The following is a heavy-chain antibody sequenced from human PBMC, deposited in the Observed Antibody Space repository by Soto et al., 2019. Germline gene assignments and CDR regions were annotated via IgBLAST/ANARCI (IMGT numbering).Heavy chain of an antibody. D-gene: IGHD2-15*01. CDR1: GFMFASYC. V-gene: IGHV3-33*01. CDR2: IVSDGSEK. J-gene: IGHJ3*02. Sequence: XGSLRLFFVASGFMFASYCFHWVRQAPGKGLEWVAVIVSDGSEKNHADSVKDRFTISRDNSKNTLYLQMDSLRAGDTALYYCERDDIGDPNAFDMWGQGTMVTVPS. CDR3: ERDDIGDPNAFDM.